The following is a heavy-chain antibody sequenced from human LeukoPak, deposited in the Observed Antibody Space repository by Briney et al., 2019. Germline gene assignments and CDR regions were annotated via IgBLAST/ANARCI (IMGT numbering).Heavy chain of an antibody. Sequence: GGSLRLSCAASGFTFSSYAMSWVRQAPGKGLEWVSAISGSGGSTYYADSVKGRFTISRDNSKNTLYLQMNSLRAEDTAVYYCAKVERLSVIAVAGGFDYWGQGTLVTVSS. J-gene: IGHJ4*02. CDR1: GFTFSSYA. CDR2: ISGSGGST. D-gene: IGHD6-19*01. CDR3: AKVERLSVIAVAGGFDY. V-gene: IGHV3-23*01.